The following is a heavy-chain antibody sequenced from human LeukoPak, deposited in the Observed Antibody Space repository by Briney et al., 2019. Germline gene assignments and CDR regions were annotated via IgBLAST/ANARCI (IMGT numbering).Heavy chain of an antibody. V-gene: IGHV1-18*01. D-gene: IGHD5-12*01. Sequence: ASVTVSCTASGYTFTSYGISWVRQAPGQGLEWMGWISAYNGNTNYAQKLQGRVTMTTDTSTSTAYMELRSLRSDDTAVYYCARDSWDIVATKTPYYFDYWGQGTLVTVSS. J-gene: IGHJ4*02. CDR3: ARDSWDIVATKTPYYFDY. CDR1: GYTFTSYG. CDR2: ISAYNGNT.